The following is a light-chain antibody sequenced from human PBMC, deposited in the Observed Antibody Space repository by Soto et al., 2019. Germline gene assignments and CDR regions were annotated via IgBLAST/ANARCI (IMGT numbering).Light chain of an antibody. Sequence: EIVLTQSPGTLSLSPGERATLSCRASQSVSSSYLAWYQQKPGQAPRLLIYGASSRATGIPDRFSGSGSGTDFTLTISRLEPEDCAVYYCHQYDSSPLTFGGETKVEIK. CDR1: QSVSSSY. CDR3: HQYDSSPLT. V-gene: IGKV3-20*01. J-gene: IGKJ4*01. CDR2: GAS.